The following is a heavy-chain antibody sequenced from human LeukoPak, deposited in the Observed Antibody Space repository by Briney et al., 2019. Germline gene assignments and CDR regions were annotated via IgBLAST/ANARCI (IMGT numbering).Heavy chain of an antibody. V-gene: IGHV4-59*08. CDR1: GGSTDITNN. CDR2: IYYSGST. CDR3: ARKRALVTTFDY. Sequence: PETLSLTSGVSGGSTDITNNWSWVRQAPGKALEWIGYIYYSGSTTYNPSLKSRVTMSVDTSKNQFSLKLSSVTAADTAVYYCARKRALVTTFDYWGQGRPFTASS. J-gene: IGHJ4*02. D-gene: IGHD2-21*02.